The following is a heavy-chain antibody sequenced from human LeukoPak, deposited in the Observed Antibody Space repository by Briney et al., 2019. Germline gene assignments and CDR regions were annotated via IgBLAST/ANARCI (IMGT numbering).Heavy chain of an antibody. CDR2: IYPGDSDT. CDR1: GYSFTSYW. D-gene: IGHD6-19*01. J-gene: IGHJ3*02. Sequence: GESLKISCKGSGYSFTSYWIVWLRQMPGKGLEWMGIIYPGDSDTRYSPSFQGQVTISADKSISTAYLQWSSLKASDTAMYYCARLLVGQWVGNDAFDIWGQGTMVTVSS. CDR3: ARLLVGQWVGNDAFDI. V-gene: IGHV5-51*01.